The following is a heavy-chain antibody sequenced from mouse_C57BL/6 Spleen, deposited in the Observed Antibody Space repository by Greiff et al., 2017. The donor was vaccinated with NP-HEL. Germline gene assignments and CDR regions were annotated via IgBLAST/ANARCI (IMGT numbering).Heavy chain of an antibody. J-gene: IGHJ1*03. D-gene: IGHD1-1*01. V-gene: IGHV1-26*01. CDR2: INPNNGGT. Sequence: VQLQQSGPELVKPGASVKISCKASGYTFTDYYMNWVKQSHGKSLEWIGDINPNNGGTSYNQKLKGKSILTVDNSSSTAYMELRSLTSEDSADYYCARFTHYYGSSHSYFDVWGTGTTVTVSS. CDR3: ARFTHYYGSSHSYFDV. CDR1: GYTFTDYY.